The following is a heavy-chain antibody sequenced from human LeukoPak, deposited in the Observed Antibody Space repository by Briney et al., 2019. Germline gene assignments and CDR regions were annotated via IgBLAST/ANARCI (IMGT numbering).Heavy chain of an antibody. CDR2: IDPASGGT. Sequence: GASVKVSCKTSGYTFSAHYLHWVRQAPGQRPEWVGRIDPASGGTHYAQKFQGRVTVTRDTSTTTVDMELSGLRPDDTAVYYCARVPGPYTTSRFDFWGQGTLVTVSS. V-gene: IGHV1-2*02. CDR3: ARVPGPYTTSRFDF. D-gene: IGHD2-2*02. J-gene: IGHJ4*02. CDR1: GYTFSAHY.